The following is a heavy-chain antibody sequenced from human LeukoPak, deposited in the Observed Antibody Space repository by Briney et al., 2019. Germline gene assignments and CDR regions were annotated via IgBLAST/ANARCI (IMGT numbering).Heavy chain of an antibody. CDR2: FYPGDSDT. CDR1: GYSFASYW. V-gene: IGHV5-51*01. J-gene: IGHJ4*02. CDR3: ARTGYTYGYIDY. Sequence: GESLQISCQGSGYSFASYWIGWVRQLPGEGLEWMGIFYPGDSDTRYSPSFQGQVTISADKSISTAYLQWSSLKASDTAMYYCARTGYTYGYIDYWGQGTLVTVSS. D-gene: IGHD5-18*01.